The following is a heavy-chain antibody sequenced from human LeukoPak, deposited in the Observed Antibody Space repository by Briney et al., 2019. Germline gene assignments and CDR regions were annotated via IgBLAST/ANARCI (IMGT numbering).Heavy chain of an antibody. CDR2: IGSSGNTI. Sequence: ARGSLRLSCAASGFTFSGYIMNWVRQAPGKGLEWVSFIGSSGNTIYYADSVKGRFTVSRDNAKNSLYLQMNSLRAEDTAVYYCARDQWLDYWGQGTLVTVSS. CDR3: ARDQWLDY. J-gene: IGHJ4*02. D-gene: IGHD6-19*01. CDR1: GFTFSGYI. V-gene: IGHV3-48*01.